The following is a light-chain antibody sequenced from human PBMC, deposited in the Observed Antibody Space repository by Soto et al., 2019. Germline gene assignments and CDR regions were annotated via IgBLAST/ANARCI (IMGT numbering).Light chain of an antibody. CDR3: QSYDSSLSDPGV. CDR2: GNT. CDR1: NSNIGAGYD. Sequence: QSVLTQPPSVSGAPGQRVTISCTGSNSNIGAGYDVHWYQQLPGTAPKLLIYGNTNRPSGVPDRFSGSKSDTSASLAITGLQAEDEADYYCQSYDSSLSDPGVFGGGTKLTVL. V-gene: IGLV1-40*01. J-gene: IGLJ3*02.